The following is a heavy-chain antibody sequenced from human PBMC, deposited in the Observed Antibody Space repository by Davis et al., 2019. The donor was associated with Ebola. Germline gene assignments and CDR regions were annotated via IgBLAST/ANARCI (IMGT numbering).Heavy chain of an antibody. CDR1: GGSFSGYY. CDR3: ARPPKYYGRAFDI. Sequence: PSETLSLTCAVYGGSFSGYYWSWIRQPPGKGLEWIGEINHSGSTNYNPSLKSRVTISVDTSKNQFSLKLSSVTAADTAVYYCARPPKYYGRAFDIWGQGTMVTVSS. D-gene: IGHD3-10*01. CDR2: INHSGST. V-gene: IGHV4-34*01. J-gene: IGHJ3*02.